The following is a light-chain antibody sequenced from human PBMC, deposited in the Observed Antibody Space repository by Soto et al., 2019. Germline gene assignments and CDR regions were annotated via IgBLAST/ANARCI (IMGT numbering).Light chain of an antibody. Sequence: QSALTPPASVSGSPGLSIAISCTGTSRDVGGYNSVSWYQQQPGKVPKLIIYDVSSRPSGVSNRFSGSKSGNTASLTISGLQAEDEGDYYCSSYTTGGSYVFGTGTKLTVL. CDR2: DVS. V-gene: IGLV2-14*01. J-gene: IGLJ1*01. CDR1: SRDVGGYNS. CDR3: SSYTTGGSYV.